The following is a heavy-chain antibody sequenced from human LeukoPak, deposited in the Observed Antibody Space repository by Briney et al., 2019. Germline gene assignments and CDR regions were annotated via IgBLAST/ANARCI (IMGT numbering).Heavy chain of an antibody. D-gene: IGHD6-13*01. CDR2: IRYDGSNK. Sequence: GGSLRLSCAASGFTFSSYGMHWVRQAPGKGLEWVAFIRYDGSNKYYADSVKGRFTISRDNSKNTLYLQMNSLRAEDTAVYYCAKDRIAAPYYFDYWGQGTLVTVSS. J-gene: IGHJ4*02. CDR3: AKDRIAAPYYFDY. CDR1: GFTFSSYG. V-gene: IGHV3-30*02.